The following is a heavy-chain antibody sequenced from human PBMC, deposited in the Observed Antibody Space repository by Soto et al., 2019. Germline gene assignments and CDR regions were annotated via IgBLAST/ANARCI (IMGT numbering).Heavy chain of an antibody. CDR1: GFTFSSYA. CDR2: VRGNGDPP. J-gene: IGHJ4*02. CDR3: VKRRRGNNFDFFD. D-gene: IGHD5-18*01. V-gene: IGHV3-64D*06. Sequence: PGGSLRLSCSASGFTFSSYAMHWVRQAPGKGLEYVSGVRGNGDPPFYADSVKGRFTISRDNSKNTLYLQMSSLSADDTAVYYCVKRRRGNNFDFFDWGQGDLVTVSS.